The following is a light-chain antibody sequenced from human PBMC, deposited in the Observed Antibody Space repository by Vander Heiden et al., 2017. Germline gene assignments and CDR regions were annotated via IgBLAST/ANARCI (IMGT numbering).Light chain of an antibody. J-gene: IGKJ3*01. CDR2: DAS. Sequence: DIQMTQSPSSLSSSVGDRVTITSQASQDIRKFLTWFQHKPGKAPKVLIYDASILETGVPSRFNGSGSGTHFTFTINSLQPEDVATYFCQQDDNLPLTFGHGTKVDI. V-gene: IGKV1-33*01. CDR3: QQDDNLPLT. CDR1: QDIRKF.